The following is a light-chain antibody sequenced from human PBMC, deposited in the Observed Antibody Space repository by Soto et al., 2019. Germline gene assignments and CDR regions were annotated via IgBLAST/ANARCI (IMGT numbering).Light chain of an antibody. CDR1: SSDVGGYNY. J-gene: IGLJ2*01. CDR3: SSYRSSSTLAV. V-gene: IGLV2-14*01. CDR2: EVS. Sequence: QSALTQPASVSGSPGQSITISCTGTSSDVGGYNYVSWYQHHPGKAPKLMIYEVSNRPSGVSNRFSGSKSGNTASLTISGLQAEDEADYYCSSYRSSSTLAVFGGGTKLIVL.